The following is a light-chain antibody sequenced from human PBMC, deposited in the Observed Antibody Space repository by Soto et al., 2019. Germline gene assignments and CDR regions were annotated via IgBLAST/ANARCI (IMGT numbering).Light chain of an antibody. CDR3: QQYGSSPLT. V-gene: IGKV3-20*01. CDR1: QSAGNF. J-gene: IGKJ4*01. CDR2: GAS. Sequence: EIVMTQSPATLSVSPGETASLSCRASQSAGNFLAWYQQKPGQAPRLLIYGASSRATGIPDRFSGSGSGADFTLTISRLEPEDFAVYYCQQYGSSPLTFGGGTKVEIK.